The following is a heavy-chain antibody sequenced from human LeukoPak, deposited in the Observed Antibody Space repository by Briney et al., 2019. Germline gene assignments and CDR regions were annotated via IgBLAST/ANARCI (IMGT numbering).Heavy chain of an antibody. CDR3: ARDPGYSGYEDWYFDL. CDR2: IYTSGST. J-gene: IGHJ2*01. Sequence: SQTLSLTCTVSGGSISSGSYYWSWIRQPAGKGLEWIGRIYTSGSTNYNPSLKSRVTISVDTSKNQFSLKLSSVTAADAAVYYCARDPGYSGYEDWYFDLWGRGTLVTVSS. V-gene: IGHV4-61*02. CDR1: GGSISSGSYY. D-gene: IGHD5-12*01.